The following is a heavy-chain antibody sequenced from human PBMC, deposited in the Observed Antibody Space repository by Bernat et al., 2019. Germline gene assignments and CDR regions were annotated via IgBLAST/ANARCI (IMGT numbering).Heavy chain of an antibody. J-gene: IGHJ4*02. CDR3: ARRQNWNPTCVYFDY. D-gene: IGHD1-1*01. CDR2: IYYSGST. CDR1: GGSISSSSYY. Sequence: QLQLQESGPGLVKPSETLSLTCTVSGGSISSSSYYWGWIRQPPGKGLEWIGSIYYSGSTYYNPSLKSRVTISVDTSKNQFSLKLSSVTAADTAVYYCARRQNWNPTCVYFDYWGQGTLVTVSS. V-gene: IGHV4-39*01.